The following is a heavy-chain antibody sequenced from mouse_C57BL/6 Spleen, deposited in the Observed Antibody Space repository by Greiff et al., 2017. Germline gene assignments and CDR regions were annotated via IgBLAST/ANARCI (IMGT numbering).Heavy chain of an antibody. CDR2: IYPRSGNT. CDR1: GFSFTSYG. V-gene: IGHV1-81*01. CDR3: ANDYGSSLRYFDV. J-gene: IGHJ1*03. D-gene: IGHD1-1*01. Sequence: QVKLQQSGAELARPAPSVKLSCTASGFSFTSYGISWVKQRTGQGLEWIGVIYPRSGNTYYNEKFKGKGPLTADKYSSTAYMELRSLTAEDSAVYICANDYGSSLRYFDVWGTGTTVTVSS.